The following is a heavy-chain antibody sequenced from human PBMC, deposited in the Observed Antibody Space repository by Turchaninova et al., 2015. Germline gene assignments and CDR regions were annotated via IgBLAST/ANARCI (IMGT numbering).Heavy chain of an antibody. CDR3: ARGGTYFKGFEF. Sequence: QVQLPQSGPGQVTPSQSLPPHCAMPGDRSIRRGAHWKWSRQSPSKGLEWLGRTYYRSRWYNDYALSVKSRITINSDTSENQFSLRLNSVTPEDTAVYYCARGGTYFKGFEFWGQGALVTVSS. J-gene: IGHJ4*02. D-gene: IGHD1-26*01. CDR1: GDRSIRRGAH. CDR2: TYYRSRWYN. V-gene: IGHV6-1*01.